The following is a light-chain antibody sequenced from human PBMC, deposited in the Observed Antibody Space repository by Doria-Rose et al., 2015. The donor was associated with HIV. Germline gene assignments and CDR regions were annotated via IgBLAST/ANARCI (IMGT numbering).Light chain of an antibody. CDR3: QQYGTSRCT. CDR1: QRVKSSY. Sequence: TQSPGTLSLSTGERATLSCRASQRVKSSYLAWYQQKPGQAPRLLIYDASTRATGIPDSFSDSGSGTDYTLTISRLEPEDVAVYYCQQYGTSRCTFGQGTRLDIK. V-gene: IGKV3-20*01. J-gene: IGKJ5*01. CDR2: DAS.